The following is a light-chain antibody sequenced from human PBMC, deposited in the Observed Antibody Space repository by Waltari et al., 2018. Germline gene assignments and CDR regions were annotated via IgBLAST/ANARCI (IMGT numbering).Light chain of an antibody. CDR1: QSLTKRD. CDR2: GAS. V-gene: IGKV3-20*01. CDR3: QQYGSSILYT. Sequence: VLTQSPDTLSLSPGERVTLSCRASQSLTKRDLAWYQQKPGQAPRLLSYGASSRAAGIPDRFSGSGSGTDFTLTISRLEPEDSAXYYCQQYGSSILYTFGQGTKLEIK. J-gene: IGKJ2*01.